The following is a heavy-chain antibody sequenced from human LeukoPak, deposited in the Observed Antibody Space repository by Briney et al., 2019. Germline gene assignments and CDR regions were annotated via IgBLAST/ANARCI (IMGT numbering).Heavy chain of an antibody. CDR3: ARAHGNTYYYDSSGYFWFDP. CDR1: GGTFSSYA. V-gene: IGHV1-69*05. Sequence: SVKVSCKASGGTFSSYAISWVRQAPGQGLEWMGGIIPIFGTANYAQKFQGRVTITTDESTSTAYMELSSLRSEDTAVYYCARAHGNTYYYDSSGYFWFDPWGQGTLVTVSS. CDR2: IIPIFGTA. D-gene: IGHD3-22*01. J-gene: IGHJ5*02.